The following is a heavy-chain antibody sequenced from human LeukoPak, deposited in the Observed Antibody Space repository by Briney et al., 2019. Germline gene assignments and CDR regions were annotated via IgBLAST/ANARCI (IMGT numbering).Heavy chain of an antibody. CDR1: GFTLTTYA. Sequence: GGSLRLSCAVSGFTLTTYAMHWVRQAPGKGLEWVAIFSYDGSIRYNADSVQGRFTISRDTSQNTLDLQMDSLRPDDTAVYYCARGYRPYDDAFDIWGHGTLVTVSS. J-gene: IGHJ3*02. D-gene: IGHD3-16*02. CDR2: FSYDGSIR. V-gene: IGHV3-30*01. CDR3: ARGYRPYDDAFDI.